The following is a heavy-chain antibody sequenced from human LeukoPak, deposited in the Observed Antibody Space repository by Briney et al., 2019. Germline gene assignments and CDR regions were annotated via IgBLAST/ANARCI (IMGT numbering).Heavy chain of an antibody. CDR3: AASFGELSPIDY. V-gene: IGHV3-30*02. CDR2: IWYDGSNK. CDR1: GFIFSSYG. Sequence: PGGSLRLSCAASGFIFSSYGMHWVRQAPGKGLEWVAVIWYDGSNKFYADSVKGRFTISRDNSKNTLYLQMNSLRAEDTAVYCCAASFGELSPIDYWGQGTLVTVSS. J-gene: IGHJ4*02. D-gene: IGHD3-10*01.